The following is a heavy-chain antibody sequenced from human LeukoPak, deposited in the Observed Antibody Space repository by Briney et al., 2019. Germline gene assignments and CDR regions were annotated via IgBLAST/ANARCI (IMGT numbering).Heavy chain of an antibody. CDR3: ARAGDSSSSYYYYYMDV. Sequence: PSETLCLTCTVSGGSISSYYWSWIRQPAGKGLEWIGRIYTSGSTNYNPSLKSRVTMSVDTSKNQFSLKLSSVTAADTAVYYCARAGDSSSSYYYYYMDVWGKGTTVTVSS. CDR2: IYTSGST. D-gene: IGHD6-13*01. V-gene: IGHV4-4*07. CDR1: GGSISSYY. J-gene: IGHJ6*03.